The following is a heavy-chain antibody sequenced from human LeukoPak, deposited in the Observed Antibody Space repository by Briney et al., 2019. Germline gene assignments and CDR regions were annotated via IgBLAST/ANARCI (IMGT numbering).Heavy chain of an antibody. CDR1: GFTFSTYV. V-gene: IGHV3-23*01. J-gene: IGHJ4*02. CDR2: ISGSGANT. D-gene: IGHD3-22*01. CDR3: AKGFYYDSSGSSVKGYYFDF. Sequence: GGSLRLSCAASGFTFSTYVMNWVRQAPGKGLEWVSAISGSGANTYYANSVKGRFTISRDNSKNTVYLQMNSLRAEDTAEYYCAKGFYYDSSGSSVKGYYFDFWGQGTLVTVSS.